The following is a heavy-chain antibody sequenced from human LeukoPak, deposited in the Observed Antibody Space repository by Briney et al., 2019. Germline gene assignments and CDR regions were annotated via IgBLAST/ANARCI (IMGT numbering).Heavy chain of an antibody. CDR3: ARESVVTDYYYGMDV. CDR2: IYYSGST. Sequence: SETLSLTCTVSGGSISSYYWSWIRQPPGKGLEWIGYIYYSGSTNYNPSLKSRVTISVDTSKNQFSLKLSSVTAADTAVYYCARESVVTDYYYGMDVWGQGTTVTVSS. D-gene: IGHD5-18*01. V-gene: IGHV4-59*01. J-gene: IGHJ6*02. CDR1: GGSISSYY.